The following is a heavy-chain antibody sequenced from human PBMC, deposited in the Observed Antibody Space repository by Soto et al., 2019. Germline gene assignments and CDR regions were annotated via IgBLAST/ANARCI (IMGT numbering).Heavy chain of an antibody. V-gene: IGHV1-18*01. CDR2: ISAYNGHT. D-gene: IGHD3-22*01. CDR3: GRAGQSSDTTAYYY. CDR1: DYTFTSFG. Sequence: ASVKVSCKTSDYTFTSFGISWVRQAPGQGLEWMGWISAYNGHTNYAQKLQGRVTMTTDTSTSTAYMELRNLTSDDTAVYFCGRAGQSSDTTAYYYWGQGTLVTVSS. J-gene: IGHJ4*02.